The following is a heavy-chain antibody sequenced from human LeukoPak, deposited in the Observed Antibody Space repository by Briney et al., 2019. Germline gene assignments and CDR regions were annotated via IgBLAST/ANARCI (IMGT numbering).Heavy chain of an antibody. V-gene: IGHV6-1*01. J-gene: IGHJ5*02. CDR1: GDSVSSNSAS. Sequence: SQTLSLTCAISGDSVSSNSASWNWIRQSPSRGLEWLGRTYYRSKWYDDYAISVKSRITINPDTSKNQFSLHLNSVTPEDSAVYYCARGGHGLTVSLSDPWGQGTLVTVSS. CDR2: TYYRSKWYD. CDR3: ARGGHGLTVSLSDP. D-gene: IGHD5/OR15-5a*01.